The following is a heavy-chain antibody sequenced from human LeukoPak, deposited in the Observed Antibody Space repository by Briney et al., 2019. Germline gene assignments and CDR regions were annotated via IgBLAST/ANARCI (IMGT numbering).Heavy chain of an antibody. CDR3: ARESQEKYYFDY. D-gene: IGHD5-24*01. CDR2: IYYSGST. J-gene: IGHJ4*02. Sequence: SETLSLTCTVSGGSISSYYWSWIRQPPGKGQEWIGYIYYSGSTNYNPSLKSRVTISVGTSKNQFSLKLSSVTAADTAVYYCARESQEKYYFDYWGQGTLVTVSS. V-gene: IGHV4-59*12. CDR1: GGSISSYY.